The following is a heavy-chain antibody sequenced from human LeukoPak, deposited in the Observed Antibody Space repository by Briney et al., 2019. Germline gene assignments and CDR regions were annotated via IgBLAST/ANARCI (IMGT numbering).Heavy chain of an antibody. CDR1: GGTFSSYA. J-gene: IGHJ3*02. Sequence: GASVKVSCKASGGTFSSYAISWVRQAPGQGLEWMGGIIPIFGTANYAQKFQGRVTITADESMSTAYMELSSLRSDDTAVYYCARAGFFNPPQAFDIWGQGTMVTVSS. D-gene: IGHD3-3*01. CDR3: ARAGFFNPPQAFDI. V-gene: IGHV1-69*13. CDR2: IIPIFGTA.